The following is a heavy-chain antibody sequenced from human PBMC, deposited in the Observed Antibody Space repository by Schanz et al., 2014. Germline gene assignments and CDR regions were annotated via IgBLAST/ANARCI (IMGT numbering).Heavy chain of an antibody. D-gene: IGHD5-12*01. CDR3: ARARYTGYDCSGY. CDR1: GYTFSRYD. CDR2: ISPNSGDT. Sequence: QVQLVQSGPEVKKPGASVRVSCKASGYTFSRYDINWVRQATGQGLEWMGWISPNSGDTHSAQKFQGRVPMTRDTSISTSLMELSGLTSDDTATYFCARARYTGYDCSGYWGQGTLLIVSS. V-gene: IGHV1-2*02. J-gene: IGHJ4*02.